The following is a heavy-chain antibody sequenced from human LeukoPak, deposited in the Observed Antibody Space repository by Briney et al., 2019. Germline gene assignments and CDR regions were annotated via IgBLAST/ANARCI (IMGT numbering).Heavy chain of an antibody. J-gene: IGHJ6*03. CDR3: ARDREVAAALSLNFYYYYMDV. D-gene: IGHD6-13*01. Sequence: SETLSLTCTVSGYSISSGYYWGWIRQPPGKGLEWIGSSYYSGSTYYNPSLKSRVTISVDTSRTHFSLKVTSVTAADTAVYYCARDREVAAALSLNFYYYYMDVWGKGTTVTVSS. CDR1: GYSISSGYY. V-gene: IGHV4-38-2*02. CDR2: SYYSGST.